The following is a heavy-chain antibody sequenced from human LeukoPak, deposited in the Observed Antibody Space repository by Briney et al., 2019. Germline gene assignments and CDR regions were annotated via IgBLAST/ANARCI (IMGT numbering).Heavy chain of an antibody. CDR1: GGSFSGYY. V-gene: IGHV4-34*01. J-gene: IGHJ4*02. D-gene: IGHD3-10*01. CDR2: INHSGST. CDR3: ARHRRGGSGSIDY. Sequence: SETLSLTCAVYGGSFSGYYWSWIRQPPGKGLEWIGEINHSGSTKNNPSLKSRVTISVDTSKNQFSLKLSSVTAADTAVYYCARHRRGGSGSIDYWGQGTLVTVSS.